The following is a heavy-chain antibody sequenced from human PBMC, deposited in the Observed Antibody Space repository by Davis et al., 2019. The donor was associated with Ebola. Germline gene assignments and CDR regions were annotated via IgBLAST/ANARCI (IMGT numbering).Heavy chain of an antibody. D-gene: IGHD1-1*01. CDR3: ARDILNDFNWKGPFDS. Sequence: AASVKVSCKASGYSFASHHIHWVRQAPGQGLEWMGLINPGGTIGNLNYAQKFEGRVTMTRDTSTSTVYMELSSLTSDDTAIYYCARDILNDFNWKGPFDSWGQGTQVIVSS. V-gene: IGHV1-46*01. J-gene: IGHJ4*02. CDR2: INPGGTIGNL. CDR1: GYSFASHH.